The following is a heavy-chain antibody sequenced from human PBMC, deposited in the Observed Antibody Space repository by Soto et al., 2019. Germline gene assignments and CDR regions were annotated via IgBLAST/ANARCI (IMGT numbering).Heavy chain of an antibody. Sequence: QVQLQQWGAGLLKPSETLSLTCAVYGWSFSGYYLSWIRQPPGKVLEWIGEINHSGSTNYNPSHKSRVTISVDTSKNQFSLKMSSVTDADTAVYYCARAGSVVKDSRATSAWRSWVDYWGQGTLVTVSS. CDR1: GWSFSGYY. J-gene: IGHJ4*02. D-gene: IGHD5-12*01. V-gene: IGHV4-34*01. CDR3: ARAGSVVKDSRATSAWRSWVDY. CDR2: INHSGST.